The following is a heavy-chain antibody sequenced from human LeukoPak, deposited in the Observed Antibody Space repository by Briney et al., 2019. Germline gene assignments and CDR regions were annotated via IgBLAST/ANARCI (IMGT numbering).Heavy chain of an antibody. V-gene: IGHV3-21*01. CDR2: ISSISTYI. J-gene: IGHJ3*02. CDR3: AGDYEGNLAFDI. D-gene: IGHD4-23*01. CDR1: GFSFSNCS. Sequence: GGSLRLSWAAAGFSFSNCSMNWVRQAPGKGLEWVSSISSISTYIYYADSLEGPFTISRDNVRNSLYLQMNSLSAEDTAVYYCAGDYEGNLAFDIWGQGTMVTVSS.